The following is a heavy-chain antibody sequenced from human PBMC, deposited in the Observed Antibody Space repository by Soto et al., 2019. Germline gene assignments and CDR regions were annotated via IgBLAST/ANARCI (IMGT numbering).Heavy chain of an antibody. CDR3: ARDSYSYGKDYYYYGMDV. V-gene: IGHV1-18*01. CDR2: ISAYNGNT. J-gene: IGHJ6*02. Sequence: ASVKVSCKASGYTFTNYGISWVRQAPGQGLEWMGWISAYNGNTNYAQKLQGRVTMTTDTSTSTAYMELRSPRSDDTAVYYCARDSYSYGKDYYYYGMDVWGQGTTVTVSS. D-gene: IGHD5-18*01. CDR1: GYTFTNYG.